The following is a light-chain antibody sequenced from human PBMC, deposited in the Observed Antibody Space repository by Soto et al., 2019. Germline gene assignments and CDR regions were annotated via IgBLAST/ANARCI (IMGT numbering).Light chain of an antibody. Sequence: EVVLTQSPGTLSLSPGARATLSCRASQSVTNNYLAWYQQKPGQAPRLLIYDASTRATGIPDRFSGSGSGTDFTLTISRLEPEDFAVYYCHHYGRSPIYTFGPGTRWIS. CDR3: HHYGRSPIYT. J-gene: IGKJ3*01. V-gene: IGKV3-20*01. CDR1: QSVTNNY. CDR2: DAS.